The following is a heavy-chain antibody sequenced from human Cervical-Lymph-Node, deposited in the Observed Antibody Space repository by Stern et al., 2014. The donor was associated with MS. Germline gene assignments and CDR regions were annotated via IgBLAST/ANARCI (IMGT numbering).Heavy chain of an antibody. CDR3: TRFLQSGWSDLFDS. D-gene: IGHD6-19*01. V-gene: IGHV3-7*01. J-gene: IGHJ5*01. Sequence: VQLLESGGGLVQPGGSQRLSCVASGSTFSTSWMSWVRQAPGQGLEWVANIKRDGSETYYLDSVKGRFTISRDNAKSSLYLEMNSLRAEDTAVYYCTRFLQSGWSDLFDSWGRGTLVTVSS. CDR1: GSTFSTSW. CDR2: IKRDGSET.